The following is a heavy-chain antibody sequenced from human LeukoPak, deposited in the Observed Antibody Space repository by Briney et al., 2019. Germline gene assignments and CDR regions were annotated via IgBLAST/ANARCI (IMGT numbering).Heavy chain of an antibody. J-gene: IGHJ5*02. CDR3: ARDDYGGKRESNWFDP. CDR2: IYYSGST. D-gene: IGHD4-23*01. CDR1: AGSISSSSYY. V-gene: IGHV4-39*01. Sequence: SETLSLTCTVSAGSISSSSYYWGWIRQPPGKGLEWIGSIYYSGSTYYNPSLKSRVTISVDTSKNQFSLKLSSVTAADTAVYYCARDDYGGKRESNWFDPWGQGTLVTVSS.